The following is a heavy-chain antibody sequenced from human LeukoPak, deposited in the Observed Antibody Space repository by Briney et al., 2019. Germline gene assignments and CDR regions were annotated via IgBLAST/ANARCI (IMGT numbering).Heavy chain of an antibody. CDR1: GFSFSRYE. D-gene: IGHD6-13*01. Sequence: GGSLRLSCAASGFSFSRYEMNWVRQAPGKGLEWVSTISGNGVSTYYANSVKGRFTISRDNSKNTLWLQMNSLRAEDTALYYCAKPQYDSSWYYFDYWGQGTLVTVSS. J-gene: IGHJ4*02. CDR2: ISGNGVST. CDR3: AKPQYDSSWYYFDY. V-gene: IGHV3-23*01.